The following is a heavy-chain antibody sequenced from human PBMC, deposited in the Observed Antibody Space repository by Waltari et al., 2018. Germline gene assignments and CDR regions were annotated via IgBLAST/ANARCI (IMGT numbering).Heavy chain of an antibody. Sequence: EVQLLESGGGLVQPGGSLRLSCAASGFTFSSYAMSWVRQAPGKGLEWVSAISGSGGSTYYADSVKGRFIISRDNAKNSLYLQMSSLRAEDTAVYYCARAPSRPYYYAMDVWGQGTTVTVSS. CDR1: GFTFSSYA. V-gene: IGHV3-23*01. CDR3: ARAPSRPYYYAMDV. J-gene: IGHJ6*02. CDR2: ISGSGGST. D-gene: IGHD6-6*01.